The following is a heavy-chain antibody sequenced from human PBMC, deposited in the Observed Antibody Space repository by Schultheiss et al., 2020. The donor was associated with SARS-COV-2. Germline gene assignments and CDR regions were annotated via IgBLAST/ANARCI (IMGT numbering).Heavy chain of an antibody. CDR2: IYYSGST. V-gene: IGHV4-61*01. CDR1: GGSVSSGSYY. J-gene: IGHJ6*02. CDR3: ARALDDFWSGYPPTGYYGMDV. D-gene: IGHD3-3*01. Sequence: SQTLSLTCTVSGGSVSSGSYYWSWIRQPPGKGLEWIGYIYYSGSTNYNPSLKSRVTISVDTSKNQFSLKLSSVTAADTAVYYCARALDDFWSGYPPTGYYGMDVWGQGTTVTVSS.